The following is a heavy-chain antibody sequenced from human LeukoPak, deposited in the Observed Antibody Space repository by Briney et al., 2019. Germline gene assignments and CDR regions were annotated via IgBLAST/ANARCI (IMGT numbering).Heavy chain of an antibody. CDR1: GFTFSNYA. CDR2: ISSSSSYI. J-gene: IGHJ4*02. D-gene: IGHD6-13*01. Sequence: GGSLRLSCAASGFTFSNYAMNWVRQAPGKGLDWVSSISSSSSYIYYADSVKGRFTISRDNAKNSLYLQMNSLRAEDTAVYYCARDSSSSSWYAIDYWGQGTLVTVSS. V-gene: IGHV3-21*01. CDR3: ARDSSSSSWYAIDY.